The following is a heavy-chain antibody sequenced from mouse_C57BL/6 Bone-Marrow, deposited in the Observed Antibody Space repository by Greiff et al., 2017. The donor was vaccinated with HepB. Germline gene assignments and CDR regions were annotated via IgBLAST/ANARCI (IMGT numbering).Heavy chain of an antibody. V-gene: IGHV1-15*01. D-gene: IGHD2-14*01. CDR3: TGEGTYYAMDY. J-gene: IGHJ4*01. Sequence: QVQLQQSGAELVRPGASVTLSCKASGYTFTDYEMHWVKQTPVHGLEWIGAIDPETGGTAYNQKFKGKAILTADKSSSTAYMELRSLTSEDSAVYYCTGEGTYYAMDYWGQGTSVTVSS. CDR1: GYTFTDYE. CDR2: IDPETGGT.